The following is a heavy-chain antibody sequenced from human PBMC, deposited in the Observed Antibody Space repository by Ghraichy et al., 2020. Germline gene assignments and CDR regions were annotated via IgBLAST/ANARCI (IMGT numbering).Heavy chain of an antibody. J-gene: IGHJ3*02. CDR2: IYYSGST. D-gene: IGHD2-2*01. CDR3: ARGGTIVVVPVGAFDI. V-gene: IGHV4-59*01. Sequence: SETLSLTCTVSGGSISSYYWSWIRQPPGKGLEWIGYIYYSGSTNYNPSLKSRVTISVDTSKNQFSLKLSSVTAADTAVYYCARGGTIVVVPVGAFDIWGQGTMVTVSS. CDR1: GGSISSYY.